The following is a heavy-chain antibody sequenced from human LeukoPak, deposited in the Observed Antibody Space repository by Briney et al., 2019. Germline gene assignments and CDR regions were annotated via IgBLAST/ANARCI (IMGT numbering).Heavy chain of an antibody. Sequence: ASVKVSCKASGYTFTGYYMNWVRQAPGQGLEWMGWINPNCGGTNYAQKFQGRVTMTRDTTISTAYMELSRPRSDDTAVYYCVRGGYIFGSDYWGQGTMVTVSS. D-gene: IGHD5-18*01. CDR1: GYTFTGYY. CDR3: VRGGYIFGSDY. V-gene: IGHV1-2*02. J-gene: IGHJ4*02. CDR2: INPNCGGT.